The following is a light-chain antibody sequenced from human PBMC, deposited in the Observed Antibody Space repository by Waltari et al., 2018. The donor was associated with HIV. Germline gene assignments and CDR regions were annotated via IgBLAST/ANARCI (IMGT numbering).Light chain of an antibody. CDR1: NSDIGVYNF. J-gene: IGLJ3*02. Sequence: QSALTQPASVSGSPGQWITISCTGTNSDIGVYNFVYWYQQRPGKAPKLIIFEVSNRTSGVSDRFSGSKSGNTASLTISGLQAEDEADYYCSSYRNSRTWVFGGGTKLTVL. V-gene: IGLV2-14*01. CDR3: SSYRNSRTWV. CDR2: EVS.